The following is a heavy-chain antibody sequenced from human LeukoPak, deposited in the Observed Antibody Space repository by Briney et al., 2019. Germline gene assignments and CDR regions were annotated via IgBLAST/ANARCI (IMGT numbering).Heavy chain of an antibody. CDR1: GGSISSFY. D-gene: IGHD3-22*01. J-gene: IGHJ6*03. CDR3: ARATYYSDSTGYSYYNYYYMGV. CDR2: IYTSGST. Sequence: SETLSLTCTVTGGSISSFYWSWIREPAGKGLEWMGRIYTSGSTNYNPSLKSRVTMSVDTSKNQFSLKLSSVSAADTAVYYCARATYYSDSTGYSYYNYYYMGVWGKGTTVTVSS. V-gene: IGHV4-4*07.